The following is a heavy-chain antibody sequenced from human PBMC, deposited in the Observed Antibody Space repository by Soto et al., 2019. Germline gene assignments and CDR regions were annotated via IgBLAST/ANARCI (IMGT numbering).Heavy chain of an antibody. CDR3: ARGGGGGLFEH. J-gene: IGHJ4*02. D-gene: IGHD2-21*01. CDR2: VYDLDGT. V-gene: IGHV3-66*01. Sequence: GGSLRLSCVASGLTVSGKKYMAWVRQAPGKGPEWVSGVYDLDGTYYADSVRGRFTTSRDNTKSSLFLQMNSLGVEDTAVYYCARGGGGGLFEHWGQGVLVTVSS. CDR1: GLTVSGKKY.